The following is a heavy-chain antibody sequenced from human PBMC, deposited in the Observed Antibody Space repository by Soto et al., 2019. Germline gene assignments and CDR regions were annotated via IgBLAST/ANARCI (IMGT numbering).Heavy chain of an antibody. Sequence: TLSLTCAVSGGSISSGGYSWSLIRQPPGKGLEWIGYIYHSGSTYYNPSLKSRVTISVDRSKNQFSLKLSSVTAADTAVYYCARGATMVRGVHNWFEPWGQGTLVTVSS. J-gene: IGHJ5*02. V-gene: IGHV4-30-2*01. CDR3: ARGATMVRGVHNWFEP. CDR2: IYHSGST. D-gene: IGHD3-10*01. CDR1: GGSISSGGYS.